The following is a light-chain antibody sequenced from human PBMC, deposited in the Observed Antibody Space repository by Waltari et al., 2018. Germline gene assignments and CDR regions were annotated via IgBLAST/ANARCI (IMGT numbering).Light chain of an antibody. CDR2: KAS. Sequence: DIQMTQSPSTLSASVGDRVTITCRASQTVRLSLAWYQQKPGKAPKLLIHKASILQGGVPARFSGSGSETEFTLTIDGLQPDDFATYYCQQYDGYSTFGQGTKLEI. J-gene: IGKJ2*01. V-gene: IGKV1-5*03. CDR1: QTVRLS. CDR3: QQYDGYST.